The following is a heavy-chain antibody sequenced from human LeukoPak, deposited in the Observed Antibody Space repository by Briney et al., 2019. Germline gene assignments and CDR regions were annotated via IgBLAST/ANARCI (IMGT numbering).Heavy chain of an antibody. CDR1: GYTFSNYG. CDR3: ARDSSSWSHAEYFQH. CDR2: ISAYNGNT. D-gene: IGHD6-13*01. V-gene: IGHV1-18*01. Sequence: ASVKVSCKASGYTFSNYGITWVRQAPGQGLEWIGWISAYNGNTNYAQKLQGRVTMTTDTSTSTAYMELRSLRSDDTAVYYCARDSSSWSHAEYFQHWGQGTLVTVSS. J-gene: IGHJ1*01.